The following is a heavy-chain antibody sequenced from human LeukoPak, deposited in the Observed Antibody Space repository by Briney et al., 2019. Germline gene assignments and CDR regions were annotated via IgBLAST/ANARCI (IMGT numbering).Heavy chain of an antibody. CDR1: GGTFSSYT. CDR2: IIPILGIA. Sequence: GASVKVSCKASGGTFSSYTISWVRQAPGQGLEWVGRIIPILGIANYAQKFQGRVTITADKSTSTAYMELSSLRSEDTAVYYCARGEVYSGSYYFDYWGQGTLVTVSS. CDR3: ARGEVYSGSYYFDY. V-gene: IGHV1-69*02. J-gene: IGHJ4*02. D-gene: IGHD1-26*01.